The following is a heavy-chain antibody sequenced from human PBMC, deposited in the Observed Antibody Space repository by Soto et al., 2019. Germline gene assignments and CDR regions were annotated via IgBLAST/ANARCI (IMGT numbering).Heavy chain of an antibody. D-gene: IGHD6-13*01. V-gene: IGHV6-1*01. CDR1: GESVSSYSAA. CDR3: ARDKSSSWTGYYFDY. Sequence: SQTVSRTYAISGESVSSYSAAWHWIRQSPSRGLEWLGRTYYRSKWYSDYAVSVKSRIIIIPDTSKNQFSLQLNSVTPEDTAVFYCARDKSSSWTGYYFDYVGQGALVTVSS. CDR2: TYYRSKWYS. J-gene: IGHJ4*02.